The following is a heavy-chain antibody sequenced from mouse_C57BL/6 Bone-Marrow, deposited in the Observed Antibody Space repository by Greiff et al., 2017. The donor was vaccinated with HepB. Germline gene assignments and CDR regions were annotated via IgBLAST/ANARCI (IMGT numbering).Heavy chain of an antibody. Sequence: VQVVESGAELARPGASVKLSCKASGYTFTSYGISWVKQSTGQGLEWIGEIYPRSGNTYYNEKFKGKATLTADKSSSTAYMELRSLTSEDSAVYFCARLGSNTWFAYWGQGTLVTVSA. CDR1: GYTFTSYG. D-gene: IGHD2-5*01. J-gene: IGHJ3*01. CDR2: IYPRSGNT. CDR3: ARLGSNTWFAY. V-gene: IGHV1-81*01.